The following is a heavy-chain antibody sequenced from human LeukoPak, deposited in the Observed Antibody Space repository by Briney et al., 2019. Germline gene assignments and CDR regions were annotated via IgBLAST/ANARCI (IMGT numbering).Heavy chain of an antibody. CDR1: GYTFTNYD. CDR3: ARNPPRTEDFNS. V-gene: IGHV1-8*01. CDR2: MSPNNGDT. D-gene: IGHD1-1*01. J-gene: IGHJ4*02. Sequence: ASVTVSCKASGYTFTNYDINWVRQATGQGLEWLGWMSPNNGDTGYAQKFQGRVTMTRDTSTNTAYMELRGLTSEDTAVYYCARNPPRTEDFNSWGQGALVTVSS.